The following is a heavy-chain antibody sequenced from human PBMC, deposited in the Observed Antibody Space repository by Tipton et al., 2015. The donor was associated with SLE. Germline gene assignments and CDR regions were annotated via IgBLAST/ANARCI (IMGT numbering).Heavy chain of an antibody. CDR1: GDSIRSGSYY. CDR2: IYTSGST. CDR3: AREGGLGSWFDP. V-gene: IGHV4-61*02. D-gene: IGHD3/OR15-3a*01. Sequence: TPSLTCTVSGDSIRSGSYYWSWIRQPAGKGLEWIGRIYTSGSTNYNPSLRRRVTISIDTSKNQFSLKLSSVTAADTAVYYCAREGGLGSWFDPWGQGTLVTVSS. J-gene: IGHJ5*02.